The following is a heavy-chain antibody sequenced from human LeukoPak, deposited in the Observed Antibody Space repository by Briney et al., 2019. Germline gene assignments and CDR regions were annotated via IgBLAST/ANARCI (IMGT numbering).Heavy chain of an antibody. CDR2: ISSSGSTI. CDR1: GFTFSDYY. CDR3: PRADRQWKNWFDP. J-gene: IGHJ5*02. D-gene: IGHD6-19*01. V-gene: IGHV3-11*04. Sequence: GGSLRLSCAASGFTFSDYYMSWIRQAPGKGLEWVSYISSSGSTIYYADSVKGRFTISRDNAKNSLYLQMNSLRAEDTAVYYCPRADRQWKNWFDPWGQGTLVTVSS.